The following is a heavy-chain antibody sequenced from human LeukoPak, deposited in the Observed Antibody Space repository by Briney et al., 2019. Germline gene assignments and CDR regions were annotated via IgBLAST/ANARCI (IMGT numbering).Heavy chain of an antibody. V-gene: IGHV3-30*02. D-gene: IGHD1-1*01. Sequence: GGSLRLSCAASGFTFSNYGMPWVRQAPGKGLEWVAFMQYDGSDKFFADSVKGRFTISRDNSKNTLYLQMNSLRAEDTAVYYCAKDQQLEPFDYWGQGTLVTVSS. CDR1: GFTFSNYG. CDR3: AKDQQLEPFDY. CDR2: MQYDGSDK. J-gene: IGHJ4*02.